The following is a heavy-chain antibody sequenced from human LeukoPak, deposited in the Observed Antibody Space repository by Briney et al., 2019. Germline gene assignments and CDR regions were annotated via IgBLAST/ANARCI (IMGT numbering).Heavy chain of an antibody. Sequence: EASVKVSCKASGFTFTGYYIHWVRQAPGQGLEWMGYFNPHSGGTNSPQKFQGRVTMTTDTSISAAYMELSSLISDDTAMYYCVREGNELLSKNFDYWGQGTLVTVSS. CDR3: VREGNELLSKNFDY. CDR1: GFTFTGYY. J-gene: IGHJ4*02. D-gene: IGHD2-21*02. CDR2: FNPHSGGT. V-gene: IGHV1-2*02.